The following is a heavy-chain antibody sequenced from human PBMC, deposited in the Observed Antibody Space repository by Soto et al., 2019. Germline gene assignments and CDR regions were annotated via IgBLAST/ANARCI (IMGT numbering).Heavy chain of an antibody. CDR1: GGSISSYY. Sequence: SETLSLPCPVSGGSISSYYWSWIRQPPGKGLEWIGYIYYSGSTNYNPSLKSRVTISVDTSKNQFSLKLSSVTAADTAVYYCARDQWLVPGYYYGMDVWGQGTTVTVSS. D-gene: IGHD6-19*01. CDR2: IYYSGST. CDR3: ARDQWLVPGYYYGMDV. J-gene: IGHJ6*02. V-gene: IGHV4-59*01.